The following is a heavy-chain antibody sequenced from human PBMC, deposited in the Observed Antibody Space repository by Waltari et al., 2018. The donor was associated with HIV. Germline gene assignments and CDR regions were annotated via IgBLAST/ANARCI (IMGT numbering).Heavy chain of an antibody. V-gene: IGHV4-31*03. CDR2: IYYSGST. D-gene: IGHD3-9*01. CDR1: GGSISSAGYY. Sequence: QVQLQESGPGLVKPSQTLSLTCTVSGGSISSAGYYWSWIRQHPGKGLEWIGYIYYSGSTYYNPSLKSRVTISVDTSKNQFSLKLSSVTAADTAVYYCARGLYYDILTGYSKPLYFDYWGQGTLVTVSS. CDR3: ARGLYYDILTGYSKPLYFDY. J-gene: IGHJ4*02.